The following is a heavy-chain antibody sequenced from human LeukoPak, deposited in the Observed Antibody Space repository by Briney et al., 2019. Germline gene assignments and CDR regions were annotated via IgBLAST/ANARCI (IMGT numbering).Heavy chain of an antibody. V-gene: IGHV3-23*01. CDR3: ATYVRGDFDY. Sequence: PGGSLRLSCATSGFTFSSYAMSWVRQAPGKGLEWVSTVSGGGGSTWYADSVKGRFTISRDNSKNTLYLQMSSLRAEDTAVYYCATYVRGDFDYWGRGTLVTVSS. CDR1: GFTFSSYA. CDR2: VSGGGGST. J-gene: IGHJ4*02. D-gene: IGHD3-10*02.